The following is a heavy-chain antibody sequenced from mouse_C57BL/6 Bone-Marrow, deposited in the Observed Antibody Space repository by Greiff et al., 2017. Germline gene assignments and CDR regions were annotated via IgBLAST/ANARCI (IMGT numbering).Heavy chain of an antibody. D-gene: IGHD1-1*01. V-gene: IGHV14-4*01. CDR2: IDPENGDT. Sequence: VQLKQSGAELVRPGASVKLSCTASGFNIKDDYMHWVKQRPEQGLEWIGWIDPENGDTEYASKFQGKATITADTSSNTAYLQLSSLTSEDTAVYYCTTFITTVVAFDYWGKGTTLTVSS. CDR1: GFNIKDDY. CDR3: TTFITTVVAFDY. J-gene: IGHJ2*01.